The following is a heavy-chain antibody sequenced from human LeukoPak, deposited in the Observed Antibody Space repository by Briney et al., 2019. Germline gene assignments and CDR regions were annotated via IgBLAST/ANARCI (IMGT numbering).Heavy chain of an antibody. V-gene: IGHV3-48*04. Sequence: GGSLRLSCAASGFTFSSYSMNWVRQTPGKGLEWISYISSSSSTVFYADSVKGRFTISRDNAKNSLYLQVNSLRAEDTAVYYCARDLYYYDMGAFDIWGKGKMVTVSS. D-gene: IGHD3-22*01. CDR2: ISSSSSTV. CDR3: ARDLYYYDMGAFDI. CDR1: GFTFSSYS. J-gene: IGHJ3*02.